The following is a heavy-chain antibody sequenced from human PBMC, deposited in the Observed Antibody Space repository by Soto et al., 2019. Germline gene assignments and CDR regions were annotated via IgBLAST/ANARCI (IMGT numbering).Heavy chain of an antibody. CDR1: GFTFSSYS. CDR3: ARGPNWNYGDDAFDV. Sequence: EVQLVESGGRLVQPGGSLRLSCAASGFTFSSYSMNWVRQAPGKGLEWVSYISSSSSTIYYADSVKGRFTISRDNAKNSRYLQMNSLRDEDTAVYYCARGPNWNYGDDAFDVWGQGTMVTVSS. V-gene: IGHV3-48*02. D-gene: IGHD1-7*01. CDR2: ISSSSSTI. J-gene: IGHJ3*01.